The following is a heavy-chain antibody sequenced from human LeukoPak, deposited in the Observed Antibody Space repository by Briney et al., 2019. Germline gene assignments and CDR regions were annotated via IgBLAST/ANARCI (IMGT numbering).Heavy chain of an antibody. V-gene: IGHV1-69*06. CDR1: GGTFSSYA. J-gene: IGHJ3*02. CDR3: TRYSSSWGDAFDI. CDR2: IIPIFGTA. D-gene: IGHD6-13*01. Sequence: SVKVSCKASGGTFSSYAISWVRQAPGQGLEWMGGIIPIFGTANYAQKFQGRVTITADKSTSTAYMELNSLRSEDTAVYYCTRYSSSWGDAFDIWGQGTMVTVSS.